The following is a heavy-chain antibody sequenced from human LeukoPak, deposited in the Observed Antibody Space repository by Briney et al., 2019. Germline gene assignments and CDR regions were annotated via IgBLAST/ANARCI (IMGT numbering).Heavy chain of an antibody. J-gene: IGHJ3*02. CDR1: GFTSSSYV. CDR2: SSGSGSIT. Sequence: GGSLRLSCEASGFTSSSYVMSWVRQAPGKGLEWVSASSGSGSITYYADSVKGRFTISRDNSNNTLYLQMNSLRAEDTAVYYCAKDLSSGYYDAFDIWGQGTMVTVSS. V-gene: IGHV3-23*01. D-gene: IGHD3-22*01. CDR3: AKDLSSGYYDAFDI.